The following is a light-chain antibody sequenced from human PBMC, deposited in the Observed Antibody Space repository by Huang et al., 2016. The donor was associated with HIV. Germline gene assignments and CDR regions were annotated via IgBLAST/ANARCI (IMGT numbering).Light chain of an antibody. CDR2: SPS. J-gene: IGKJ2*01. CDR1: QGIGTW. Sequence: DIKLTQSPSSVSASVGDIVTITCRARQGIGTWLAWYQQKPGKAPKLLIYSPSSLQSGVPARFSGSGSGADFTLTISSLQPEDFATYYCQQANSFPYTFGQGTKLEIK. CDR3: QQANSFPYT. V-gene: IGKV1-12*01.